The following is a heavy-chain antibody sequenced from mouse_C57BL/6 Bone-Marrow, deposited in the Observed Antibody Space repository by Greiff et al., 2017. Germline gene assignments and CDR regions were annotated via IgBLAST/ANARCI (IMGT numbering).Heavy chain of an antibody. V-gene: IGHV1-59*01. CDR1: GYTFTSYW. Sequence: QVQLQQPGAELVRPGTSVKLSCKASGYTFTSYWMHWVKQRPGQGLEWIGVIDPSDSYTNYNQKFKGKATLTVDTSSSTAYMQLSSLTSEDSAVYYCARCDGSGYPFAYWGQGTLVTVSA. CDR3: ARCDGSGYPFAY. D-gene: IGHD3-2*02. J-gene: IGHJ3*01. CDR2: IDPSDSYT.